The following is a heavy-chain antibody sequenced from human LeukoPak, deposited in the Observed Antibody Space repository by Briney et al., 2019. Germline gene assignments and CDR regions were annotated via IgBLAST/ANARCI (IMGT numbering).Heavy chain of an antibody. J-gene: IGHJ6*03. D-gene: IGHD6-13*01. V-gene: IGHV3-21*01. CDR2: IGGSGGFIT. Sequence: GGTLRLSCAASGFTFSSHGMNWVRQTPGKGLEWVSGIGGSGGFITYYADSVKGRFTISRDNAKNSLYLQMNSLRAEDTAVYYCVRDLLQQLPINFYYYMDVWGKGTTVTVSS. CDR3: VRDLLQQLPINFYYYMDV. CDR1: GFTFSSHG.